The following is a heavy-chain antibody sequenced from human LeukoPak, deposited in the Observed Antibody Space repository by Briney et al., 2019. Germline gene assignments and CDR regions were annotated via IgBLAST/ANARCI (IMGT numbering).Heavy chain of an antibody. V-gene: IGHV3-21*01. J-gene: IGHJ2*01. CDR3: ARTPCSSGWYLPDWYFDL. Sequence: GGSLRLSCAASGFTFSSYSMNWVRQAPGKGLEWVSSISSSSSYIYYADSVEGRFTISRDNAKNSLYLQMNSLRAEDTAVYYCARTPCSSGWYLPDWYFDLWGRGTLVTVSS. D-gene: IGHD6-19*01. CDR1: GFTFSSYS. CDR2: ISSSSSYI.